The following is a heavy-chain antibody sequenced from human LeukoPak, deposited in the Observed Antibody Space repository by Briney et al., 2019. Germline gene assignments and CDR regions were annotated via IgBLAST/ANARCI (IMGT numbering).Heavy chain of an antibody. J-gene: IGHJ5*02. CDR3: ARGKGQLWSDL. CDR2: INHSGST. Sequence: SETLSLTCAVYGGSFTNYYWSWIRQSPGKRLEWIGEINHSGSTSYNPSLKSRVIMSVDTSKSQFSLKMTSVTAADTAVYYCARGKGQLWSDLWGQGTLVTASS. D-gene: IGHD5-18*01. V-gene: IGHV4-34*01. CDR1: GGSFTNYY.